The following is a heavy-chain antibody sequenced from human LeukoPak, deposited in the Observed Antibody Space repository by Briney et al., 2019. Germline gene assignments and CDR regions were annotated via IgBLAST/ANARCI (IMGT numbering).Heavy chain of an antibody. CDR2: IGPTGGST. D-gene: IGHD3-10*01. V-gene: IGHV3-23*01. CDR3: AKDRGVHYYGPERGLYNWFDP. Sequence: PGGSLRLSCAASGFTFSSYAMSWVRQAPGKGLEWVSSIGPTGGSTYYADSVKGRFTISRDNSKNTLYLQTNSLRAEDTAVYYCAKDRGVHYYGPERGLYNWFDPWGQGTLVTVSS. CDR1: GFTFSSYA. J-gene: IGHJ5*02.